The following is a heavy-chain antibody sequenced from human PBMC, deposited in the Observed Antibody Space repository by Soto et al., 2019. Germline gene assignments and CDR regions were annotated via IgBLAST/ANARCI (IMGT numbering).Heavy chain of an antibody. V-gene: IGHV3-11*01. CDR2: ISGSGRTI. J-gene: IGHJ5*02. Sequence: QVQLVESGGGLVKPGGSLRLSCTASGFSFGDYYMSWIRQAPGKGLEWISYISGSGRTIDFADSVKGRFTISRDNANKSLYLHRNSLSAEDTAVYYCARDHGNWFDPWGQGTLVSVSS. CDR1: GFSFGDYY. CDR3: ARDHGNWFDP.